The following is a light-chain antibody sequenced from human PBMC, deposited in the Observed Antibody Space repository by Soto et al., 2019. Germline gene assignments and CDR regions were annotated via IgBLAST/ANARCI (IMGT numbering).Light chain of an antibody. CDR2: SNS. CDR1: SSNIGSNI. CDR3: AAWDDSLNAYV. V-gene: IGLV1-44*01. Sequence: QSVLTQPPSASGTPGQRVTMSCSGSSSNIGSNIVNWYQQVPGMAPKLLIYSNSQRPAGVPDRFSGSKSGTSASLAIRGLQXDXXXXXXCAAWDDSLNAYVFGTGTKLTVL. J-gene: IGLJ1*01.